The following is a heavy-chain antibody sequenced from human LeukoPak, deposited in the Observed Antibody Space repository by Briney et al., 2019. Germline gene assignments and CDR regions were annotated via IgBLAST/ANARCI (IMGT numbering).Heavy chain of an antibody. J-gene: IGHJ5*02. Sequence: SGGSLRLSCAASGFTFSSYSMNWVRQAPGKGLEWVSSISSSSSYIHYADSVKGRFTISRDNAKNSLYLQMNSLRVENTAVYYCARDSGSGGPWGQGTPVTVSS. CDR1: GFTFSSYS. CDR2: ISSSSSYI. V-gene: IGHV3-21*01. D-gene: IGHD6-19*01. CDR3: ARDSGSGGP.